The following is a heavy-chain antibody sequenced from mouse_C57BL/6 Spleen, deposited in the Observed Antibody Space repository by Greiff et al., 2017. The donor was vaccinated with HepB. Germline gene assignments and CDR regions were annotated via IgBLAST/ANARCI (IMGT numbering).Heavy chain of an antibody. CDR3: ARDGYYGNYGSYFDY. CDR2: INYDGSST. CDR1: GFTFSDYY. Sequence: EVQVVESEGGLVQPGSSMKLSCTASGFTFSDYYMAWVRQVPEKGLEWVANINYDGSSTYYLDSLKSRFIISRDNAKNILYLQMSSLKSEDTATYYCARDGYYGNYGSYFDYWGQGTTLTVSS. J-gene: IGHJ2*01. V-gene: IGHV5-16*01. D-gene: IGHD2-1*01.